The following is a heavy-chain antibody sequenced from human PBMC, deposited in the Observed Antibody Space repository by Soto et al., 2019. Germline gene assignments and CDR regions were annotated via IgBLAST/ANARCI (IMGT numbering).Heavy chain of an antibody. CDR2: INYSGST. J-gene: IGHJ4*02. Sequence: PSETLSLTCTVSGGSISSYYWSWIRQPPGKGLEWIGFINYSGSTNYNPSLKSRVTISVDTSKNQFSLRLTSVTAADTAVYYCARDRGVEGATAIDSWGQGTLVTVSS. CDR3: ARDRGVEGATAIDS. CDR1: GGSISSYY. V-gene: IGHV4-59*01. D-gene: IGHD1-26*01.